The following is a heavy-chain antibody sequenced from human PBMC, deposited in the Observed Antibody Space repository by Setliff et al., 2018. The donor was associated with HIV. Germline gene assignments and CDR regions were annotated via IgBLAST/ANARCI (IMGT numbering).Heavy chain of an antibody. D-gene: IGHD4-17*01. Sequence: GGSLRLSCTASGFSIDDYAMNWFRQAPGRGLEWVGLVRGIAYGGTTEYAASVRGRSTISRDDSKNIAYLQMNSLKTEDTAVYFCTRDGGGDYGVYAPDYWGQGTLVTVSS. J-gene: IGHJ4*02. CDR2: VRGIAYGGTT. V-gene: IGHV3-49*03. CDR3: TRDGGGDYGVYAPDY. CDR1: GFSIDDYA.